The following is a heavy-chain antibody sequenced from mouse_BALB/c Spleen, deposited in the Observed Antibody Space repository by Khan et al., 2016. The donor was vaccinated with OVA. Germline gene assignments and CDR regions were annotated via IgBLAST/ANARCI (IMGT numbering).Heavy chain of an antibody. CDR1: GYTFTDYY. D-gene: IGHD2-14*01. CDR2: IYPGNGNT. V-gene: IGHV1-77*01. CDR3: TRSGIGSFAF. Sequence: QVQLKQSGAELARPGASVKLSCKASGYTFTDYYINWVKQRTGQGLGWIGDIYPGNGNTYYNENFKGKATLTADKSSSTAFMHLSSLTSEDSAVYFCTRSGIGSFAFWGQGTLVTVSA. J-gene: IGHJ3*01.